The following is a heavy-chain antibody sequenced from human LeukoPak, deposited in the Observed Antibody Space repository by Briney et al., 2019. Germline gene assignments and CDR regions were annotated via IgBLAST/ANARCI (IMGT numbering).Heavy chain of an antibody. CDR3: ARDLTFDYGGNLFDY. V-gene: IGHV1-18*01. CDR1: GYTFTRYG. CDR2: INAYNGNT. D-gene: IGHD4-23*01. Sequence: ASVKVSCKPSGYTFTRYGISWVRQAPGQGLEGMGWINAYNGNTNYAQKLQGRVTMTTDTSTSTAYMELRSLRSDDTAVYYCARDLTFDYGGNLFDYWGQGTLVTVSS. J-gene: IGHJ4*02.